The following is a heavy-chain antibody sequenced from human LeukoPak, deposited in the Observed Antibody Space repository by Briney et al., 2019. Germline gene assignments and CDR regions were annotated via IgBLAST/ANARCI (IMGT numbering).Heavy chain of an antibody. Sequence: GGSLRLSCAASGFTFSSYGMHWVRQAPGKGLEWVAFIRYDGSNKYYADSVKGRFTISRDNAKKSLYLQMNSLRGEDTAVYYCAREPMVRGVNTDAFDIWGQGTMVTVSS. CDR3: AREPMVRGVNTDAFDI. D-gene: IGHD3-10*01. V-gene: IGHV3-30*02. CDR1: GFTFSSYG. CDR2: IRYDGSNK. J-gene: IGHJ3*02.